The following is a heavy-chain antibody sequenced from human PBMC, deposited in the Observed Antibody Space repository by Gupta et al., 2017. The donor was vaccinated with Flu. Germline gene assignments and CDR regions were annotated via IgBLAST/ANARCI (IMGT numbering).Heavy chain of an antibody. CDR3: ARAMGHYEFLTGYPPSNWFDP. D-gene: IGHD3-9*01. Sequence: QVQLVQSGAEVRKPGASVKVSCKASGYTFINYYLHWVRQAPGQGLEWMGIMIPHSGSTTYAQKFQGRLTMTRDTSTSTVYMELSSLKIEDTAVYYCARAMGHYEFLTGYPPSNWFDPWGQGTLVTVSS. J-gene: IGHJ5*02. CDR2: MIPHSGST. CDR1: GYTFINYY. V-gene: IGHV1-46*01.